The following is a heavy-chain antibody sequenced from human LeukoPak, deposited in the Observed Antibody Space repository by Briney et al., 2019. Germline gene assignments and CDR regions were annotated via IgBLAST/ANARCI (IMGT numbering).Heavy chain of an antibody. CDR3: ARDRYDSSARSAFDI. CDR1: GLIFSSYS. Sequence: GGSLRLSCAASGLIFSSYSMNWVHQAPGKGLEWVSYISSSSSTIYYADSVKGRFTISRDNAKNSLYLQMNSLRDEDTAVYYCARDRYDSSARSAFDIWGQGTMVTVSS. V-gene: IGHV3-48*02. J-gene: IGHJ3*02. D-gene: IGHD3-22*01. CDR2: ISSSSSTI.